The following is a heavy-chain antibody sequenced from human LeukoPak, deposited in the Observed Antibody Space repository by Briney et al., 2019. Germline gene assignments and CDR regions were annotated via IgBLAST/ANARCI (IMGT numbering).Heavy chain of an antibody. CDR2: INHSGST. CDR1: GGSFSGYY. D-gene: IGHD3-10*01. J-gene: IGHJ5*02. CDR3: ARGGIYHGSGSYYKGRWFDP. Sequence: SETLSLTCAVYGGSFSGYYWSWIRQPPGEGLEWIGEINHSGSTNYNPSLKSRVTISVDTSKNQFSLKLSSVTAADTAVYYCARGGIYHGSGSYYKGRWFDPWGQGTLVTVSS. V-gene: IGHV4-34*01.